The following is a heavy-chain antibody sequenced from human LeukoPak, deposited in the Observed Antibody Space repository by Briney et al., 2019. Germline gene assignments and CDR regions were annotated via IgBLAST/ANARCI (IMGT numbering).Heavy chain of an antibody. V-gene: IGHV1-2*02. CDR3: ARDLVERDDFPD. Sequence: ASVKVSCKASGYTFTGYYIHWVRQAPGQGLEWMGWINPNSGGTNYAQKFQGRVTMTRDTSIGTAYMELSRLRSDDTAVYYCARDLVERDDFPDWGQGTLVTVSS. J-gene: IGHJ4*02. CDR2: INPNSGGT. CDR1: GYTFTGYY. D-gene: IGHD3-3*01.